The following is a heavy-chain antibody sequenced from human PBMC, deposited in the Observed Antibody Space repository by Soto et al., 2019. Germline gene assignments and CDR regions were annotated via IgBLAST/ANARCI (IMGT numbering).Heavy chain of an antibody. J-gene: IGHJ4*02. Sequence: SETLSLTCTVSGGSMTTNSYYWTWVRQPPGEGLEWIGSIYNIGTSYSNPSLKSRLTISVDAPKNQFSLKLKSVTAADTAVYYCAAQIDDYGVNSFVWGRGMLVTVSS. CDR1: GGSMTTNSYY. V-gene: IGHV4-39*01. CDR2: IYNIGTS. CDR3: AAQIDDYGVNSFV. D-gene: IGHD4-17*01.